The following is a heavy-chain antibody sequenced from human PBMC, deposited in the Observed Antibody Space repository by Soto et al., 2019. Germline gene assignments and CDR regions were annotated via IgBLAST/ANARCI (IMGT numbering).Heavy chain of an antibody. J-gene: IGHJ4*02. D-gene: IGHD3-16*02. CDR3: GIPDRASFRYTVAY. CDR1: GFAFNSHW. CDR2: INSDGTST. Sequence: EVQLVESGGGLVQPGGSLRLSCAASGFAFNSHWMHWVRQAPGKGLVWVSRINSDGTSTDYAESVKGRFTISRDNAKNTLYLQMNSLGVEDTGVYYCGIPDRASFRYTVAYWGQGTLVNVSS. V-gene: IGHV3-74*01.